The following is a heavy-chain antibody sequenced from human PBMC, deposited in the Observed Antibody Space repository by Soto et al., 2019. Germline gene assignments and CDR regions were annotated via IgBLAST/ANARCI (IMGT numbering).Heavy chain of an antibody. V-gene: IGHV1-46*01. CDR1: GYTFTSYY. CDR2: INPSGGST. CDR3: ARDAQIGHGYSAYHTY. Sequence: QVQLVQSGAEVTKPGASVKVSCKASGYTFTSYYIHWVRQAPGQGLEWVGLINPSGGSTTYAQKFQGRVTMNRDTSTSTVYMELNSLRSEDTAVYFCARDAQIGHGYSAYHTYWGQGTLVTVSS. D-gene: IGHD5-12*01. J-gene: IGHJ4*02.